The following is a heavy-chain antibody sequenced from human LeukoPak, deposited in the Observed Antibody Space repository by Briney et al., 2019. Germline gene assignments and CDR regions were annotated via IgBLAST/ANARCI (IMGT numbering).Heavy chain of an antibody. V-gene: IGHV4-30-4*08. CDR1: GGSISSGDYY. D-gene: IGHD5-18*01. Sequence: RPSETLSLTCTVSGGSISSGDYYWSWIRQPPGKGLEWIGYIYYSGSTYYNPSLKSRVTISVDTSKNQFSLKLSSVTAADTAVYYCARVGYSYGSYYFDYWGQGTLVTVSS. CDR3: ARVGYSYGSYYFDY. J-gene: IGHJ4*02. CDR2: IYYSGST.